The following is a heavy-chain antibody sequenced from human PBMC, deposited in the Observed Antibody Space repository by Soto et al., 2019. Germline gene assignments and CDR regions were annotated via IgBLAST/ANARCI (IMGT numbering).Heavy chain of an antibody. V-gene: IGHV3-23*01. CDR3: AKDRRITMIEGVALACEY. D-gene: IGHD3-22*01. J-gene: IGHJ4*01. Sequence: GGSLRLSCAASGFTFSSYAMSWVRQAPGKGLEWVSAISGSGGSTYYADSVKGRFTISRDNSKNTLYLQMNSLSAEDKAVYYCAKDRRITMIEGVALACEYWGHGTLVTLSS. CDR2: ISGSGGST. CDR1: GFTFSSYA.